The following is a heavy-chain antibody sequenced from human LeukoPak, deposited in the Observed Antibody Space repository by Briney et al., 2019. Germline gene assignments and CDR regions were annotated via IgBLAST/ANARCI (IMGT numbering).Heavy chain of an antibody. V-gene: IGHV4-4*07. J-gene: IGHJ3*02. CDR1: GGSISSYY. CDR2: IYTSGST. D-gene: IGHD3-9*01. Sequence: PSETLSLTCTVSGGSISSYYWSWIRQPAGKGLEWIGRIYTSGSTNYNPSLKSRVTMSVDTSKSQFSLKLSSVTAADTAVYYCARAHYDILTGGAFDIWGQGTMVTVSS. CDR3: ARAHYDILTGGAFDI.